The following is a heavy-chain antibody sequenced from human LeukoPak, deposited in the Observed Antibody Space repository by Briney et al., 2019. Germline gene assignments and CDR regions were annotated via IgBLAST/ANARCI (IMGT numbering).Heavy chain of an antibody. J-gene: IGHJ3*01. V-gene: IGHV3-23*01. CDR2: ISGNDGST. Sequence: GGSLRLSCAASGFTFSSNAMSWVRQAPGKGLEWVSTISGNDGSTYYADSVKGRFTISRDNFKNTVFLRMNSLRAEDTAVYYCAKVVLLLTASDAFDFWGQGTKVTVSS. CDR3: AKVVLLLTASDAFDF. D-gene: IGHD2-21*02. CDR1: GFTFSSNA.